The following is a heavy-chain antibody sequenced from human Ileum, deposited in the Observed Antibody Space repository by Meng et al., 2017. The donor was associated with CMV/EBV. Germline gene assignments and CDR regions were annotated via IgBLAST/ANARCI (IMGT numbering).Heavy chain of an antibody. J-gene: IGHJ4*02. CDR2: IRSKANSYAT. V-gene: IGHV3-73*01. D-gene: IGHD6-19*01. CDR1: GFTFSGSA. Sequence: GESLKISCAASGFTFSGSAMHWVRQASGKGLEWVGRIRSKANSYATAYAASVKGRFTISRDDSKNTAYLQMNSLKTEDTAVYYCTSAFSSGRTVTDYWGQGTTVTVSS. CDR3: TSAFSSGRTVTDY.